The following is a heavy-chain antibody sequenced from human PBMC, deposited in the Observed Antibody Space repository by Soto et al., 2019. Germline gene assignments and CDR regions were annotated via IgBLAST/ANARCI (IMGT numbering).Heavy chain of an antibody. J-gene: IGHJ4*02. CDR2: INPNSGGT. Sequence: GASVKVSCKASGYTFTGYYMHWVRQAPGQGLEWMGWINPNSGGTKYAPKFQGGVTMTRDTSITTAYMELSRLRSGDTAVYYCAREPATAKPEGVDFWGQGTPVTVSS. V-gene: IGHV1-2*02. CDR1: GYTFTGYY. D-gene: IGHD1-1*01. CDR3: AREPATAKPEGVDF.